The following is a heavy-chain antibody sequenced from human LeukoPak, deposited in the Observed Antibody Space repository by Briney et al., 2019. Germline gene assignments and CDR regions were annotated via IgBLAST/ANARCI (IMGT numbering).Heavy chain of an antibody. CDR1: GGSISSYY. Sequence: KPSETLSLTCTVPGGSISSYYWSWIRQPPGKGLEWIGYIYYSGSTNYNPSLQRRVTISVDTSKNQFSLQLSSVTAADTAVYYCAGHHSSSWSGGYWFDPWGQGTLVTVSS. J-gene: IGHJ5*02. D-gene: IGHD6-13*01. CDR2: IYYSGST. V-gene: IGHV4-59*08. CDR3: AGHHSSSWSGGYWFDP.